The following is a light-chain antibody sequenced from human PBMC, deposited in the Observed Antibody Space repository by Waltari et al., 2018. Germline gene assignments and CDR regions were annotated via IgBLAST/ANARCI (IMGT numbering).Light chain of an antibody. J-gene: IGKJ1*01. V-gene: IGKV1-5*01. CDR1: QNIRAW. CDR3: QQYNGYFTWT. CDR2: GAS. Sequence: GDRVTIPCRASQNIRAWLAWYQQRPGKAPRLRIYGASPLQTGGPARFRGSGSGTEFTLTINSLQPDDFATYYCQQYNGYFTWTFGQGTKVEIK.